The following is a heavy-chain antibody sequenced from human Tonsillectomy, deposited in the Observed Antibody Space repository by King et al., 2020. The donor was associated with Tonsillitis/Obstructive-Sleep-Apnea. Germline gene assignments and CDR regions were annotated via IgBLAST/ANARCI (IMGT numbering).Heavy chain of an antibody. J-gene: IGHJ6*02. CDR2: IIPILDIA. Sequence: QLVQSGAEVKKPGSSVKVSCKASGDTYAFSWVRQAPGQGLEWMGGIIPILDIAKYAKKFQGRVTITADKSTSTAYMELSSLTSEDTAVYDCASSEGPLLGLGDYYFGMDVWGQGTTVTVSS. CDR1: GDTYA. CDR3: ASSEGPLLGLGDYYFGMDV. V-gene: IGHV1-69*10. D-gene: IGHD2-15*01.